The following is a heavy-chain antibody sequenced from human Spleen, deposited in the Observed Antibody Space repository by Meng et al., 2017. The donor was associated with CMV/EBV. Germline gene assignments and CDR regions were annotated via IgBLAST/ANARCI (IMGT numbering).Heavy chain of an antibody. CDR3: ARSYYYDSSGYYSPFAY. CDR2: INPDSGIT. D-gene: IGHD3-22*01. V-gene: IGHV1-2*02. CDR1: YNFTGYY. J-gene: IGHJ4*02. Sequence: YNFTGYYIHWVRQAPGQGLEWMGWINPDSGITYSAQDFQGRVTMTRDTSINTASMELSRLRSDDTAVYYCARSYYYDSSGYYSPFAYWGQGTLVTVSS.